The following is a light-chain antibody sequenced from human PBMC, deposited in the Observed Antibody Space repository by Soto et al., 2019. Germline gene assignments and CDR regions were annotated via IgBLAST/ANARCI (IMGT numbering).Light chain of an antibody. CDR1: QDISNY. CDR2: DAS. J-gene: IGKJ1*01. Sequence: DIQLTQSPSSLSASVGDRVTITCQASQDISNYLNWYQQKPGKAPKPLIYDASNLETGVPSRFSGSGSGTDFTLTINSLQPEDFATYYCQQSYTTPWTFGQGTQVDIK. V-gene: IGKV1-39*01. CDR3: QQSYTTPWT.